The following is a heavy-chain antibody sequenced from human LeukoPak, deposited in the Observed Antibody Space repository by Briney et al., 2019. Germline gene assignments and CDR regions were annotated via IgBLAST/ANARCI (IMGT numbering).Heavy chain of an antibody. CDR3: AKVEESGYEYYFDY. CDR1: GFSLSSHD. V-gene: IGHV3-23*01. Sequence: PGGSLRLSCATSGFSLSSHDMNWVRQAPGKGLEWVSAISGSGGSTYYADSVKGRFTISRDNSKNTLYLQMNSLRAEDTAVYYCAKVEESGYEYYFDYWGQGTLVTVSS. J-gene: IGHJ4*02. CDR2: ISGSGGST. D-gene: IGHD5-12*01.